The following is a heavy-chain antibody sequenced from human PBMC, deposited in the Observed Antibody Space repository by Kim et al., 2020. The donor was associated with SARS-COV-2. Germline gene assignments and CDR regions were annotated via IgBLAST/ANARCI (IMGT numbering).Heavy chain of an antibody. D-gene: IGHD1-1*01. CDR3: ARDVRNPDDTTGDY. J-gene: IGHJ4*02. Sequence: DAVEGRITISRENSKNKVYLQINSLRAEDTAVYYCARDVRNPDDTTGDYWGQGTLVTVYS. V-gene: IGHV3-30*07.